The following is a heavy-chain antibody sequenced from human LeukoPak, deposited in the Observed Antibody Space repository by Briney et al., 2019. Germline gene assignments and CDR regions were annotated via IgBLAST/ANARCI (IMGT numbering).Heavy chain of an antibody. D-gene: IGHD3-22*01. CDR1: GGTFSSYT. J-gene: IGHJ4*02. Sequence: SVKVSCKASGGTFSSYTISWVRQAPGQGLEWMGRIIPILGIANYAQKFQGRVTITADKSTGTAYMGLSSLRSEDTAVYYCAREFYYYDSSGQIDCWGQGTLVTVSS. CDR3: AREFYYYDSSGQIDC. CDR2: IIPILGIA. V-gene: IGHV1-69*04.